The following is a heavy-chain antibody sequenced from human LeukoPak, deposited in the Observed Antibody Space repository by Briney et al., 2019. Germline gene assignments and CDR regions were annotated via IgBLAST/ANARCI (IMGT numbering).Heavy chain of an antibody. Sequence: SETLSLTWAVDGGSFIGYYWSWIRQHPGNRLESTGVIILSGGTNYNPSLKSRVTISVDTSKNQFSLKLSSVTAADTAVYYCARGFRYCDFWSGYYPVDPTTFDIWGQGTMVTVSS. CDR1: GGSFIGYY. CDR2: IILSGGT. CDR3: ARGFRYCDFWSGYYPVDPTTFDI. J-gene: IGHJ3*02. V-gene: IGHV4-34*01. D-gene: IGHD3-3*01.